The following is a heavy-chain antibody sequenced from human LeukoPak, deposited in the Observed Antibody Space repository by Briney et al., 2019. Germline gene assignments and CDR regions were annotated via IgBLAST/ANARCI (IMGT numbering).Heavy chain of an antibody. V-gene: IGHV4-59*01. CDR1: GGSISSYY. CDR2: IYYSGST. Sequence: SETLSLTCTVSGGSISSYYWSWIRQPPGKGLEWIGYIYYSGSTNYNPSLKSRVTISVDTSKNQFSLKLSSVTAADTAVYYCASYIAAAGTNYWGQGTLATVSS. D-gene: IGHD6-13*01. CDR3: ASYIAAAGTNY. J-gene: IGHJ4*02.